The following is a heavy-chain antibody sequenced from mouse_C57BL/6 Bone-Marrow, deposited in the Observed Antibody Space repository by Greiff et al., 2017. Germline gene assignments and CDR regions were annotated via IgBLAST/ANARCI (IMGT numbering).Heavy chain of an antibody. CDR3: ASERDDAVPGDFDY. Sequence: QVQLKESGPGLVQPSQSLSITCTVSGFSLTSYGVHWVRQSPGKGLEWLGVIWSGGSTDYNAAFISRLSISKDNSKSQVFVKMNSLQADDTAIYYCASERDDAVPGDFDYWGQGTTLTVSS. CDR1: GFSLTSYG. CDR2: IWSGGST. D-gene: IGHD2-3*01. J-gene: IGHJ2*01. V-gene: IGHV2-2*01.